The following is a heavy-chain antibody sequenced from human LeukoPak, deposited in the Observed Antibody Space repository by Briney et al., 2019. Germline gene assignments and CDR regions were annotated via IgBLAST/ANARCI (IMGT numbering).Heavy chain of an antibody. V-gene: IGHV3-23*01. CDR2: ISGSGDST. CDR3: AKTRPLDSSSWSHGDY. CDR1: GFTFSDYP. Sequence: GGSLRLSCAASGFTFSDYPMNWIRQAPGKGLEWVSAISGSGDSTYYGDSVKGRFTISRDNSKNTLYLQMNSLRAEDTAVYYCAKTRPLDSSSWSHGDYWGQGTLVTVSS. J-gene: IGHJ4*02. D-gene: IGHD6-13*01.